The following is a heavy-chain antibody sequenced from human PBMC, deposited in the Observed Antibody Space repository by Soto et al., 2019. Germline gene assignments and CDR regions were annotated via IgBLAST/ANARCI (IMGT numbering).Heavy chain of an antibody. V-gene: IGHV4-30-4*01. D-gene: IGHD2-8*02. J-gene: IGHJ6*02. CDR1: GGSISSGDYY. CDR2: IYYSGST. Sequence: SETLSLTCTVSGGSISSGDYYWSWIRQPPGKGLEWIGYIYYSGSTYYNQSLKSRVTISVDTSKNQFSLKLSSVTAADTAVYYCSRDRNHRVLSPWSSVFAPRDPHVPLYYYYYGMDVWGQGTTVTVSS. CDR3: SRDRNHRVLSPWSSVFAPRDPHVPLYYYYYGMDV.